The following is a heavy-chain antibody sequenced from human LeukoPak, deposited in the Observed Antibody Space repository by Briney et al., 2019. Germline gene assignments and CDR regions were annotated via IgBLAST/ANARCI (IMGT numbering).Heavy chain of an antibody. CDR3: ARLRRIAAAGDAFDI. V-gene: IGHV3-11*01. D-gene: IGHD6-13*01. Sequence: KGQEWVSYISSSGSTIYYADSVKGRFTISRDNAKNSLYLQMTSLRAEDTAGYYWARLRRIAAAGDAFDIWGQGTMVTVSS. CDR2: ISSSGSTI. J-gene: IGHJ3*02.